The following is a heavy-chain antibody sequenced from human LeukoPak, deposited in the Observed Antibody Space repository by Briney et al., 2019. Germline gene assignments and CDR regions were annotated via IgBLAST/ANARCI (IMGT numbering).Heavy chain of an antibody. CDR1: GFTVSNNY. CDR3: AGRGFIAAAGYFYYGTDV. V-gene: IGHV3-53*01. J-gene: IGHJ6*02. D-gene: IGHD6-13*01. Sequence: GGSLRLSCAASGFTVSNNYMSWVRQAPGKGLEWVSVIYSGGSTYYADSVKGRFTISRDNSNNTLYLQMNSLRAEDTAVYYCAGRGFIAAAGYFYYGTDVWGQGTTVTVSS. CDR2: IYSGGST.